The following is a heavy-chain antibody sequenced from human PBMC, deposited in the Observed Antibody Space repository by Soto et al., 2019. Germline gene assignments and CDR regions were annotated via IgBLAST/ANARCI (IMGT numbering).Heavy chain of an antibody. Sequence: QVQLVQSGAEVKKPGSSVKVSCKASGGTFSSYAISWVRQAPGQGLEWMGGIIPIFGTANYAQKFQGRVTITADESKSKSYMELSSLSSEDTAVYYCARDQRMVEAPFNWFDPWGQGTLVTVSS. J-gene: IGHJ5*02. D-gene: IGHD2-8*01. CDR2: IIPIFGTA. CDR3: ARDQRMVEAPFNWFDP. V-gene: IGHV1-69*12. CDR1: GGTFSSYA.